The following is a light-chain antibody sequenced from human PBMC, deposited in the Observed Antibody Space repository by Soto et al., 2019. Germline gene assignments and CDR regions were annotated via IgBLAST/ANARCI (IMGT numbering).Light chain of an antibody. CDR3: QQRYRWPET. Sequence: EIVLTQSPGTLSLSPGERATLSCRASQCVSNYLAWYQQKPGQSPSLLIYDASNRATGIPARFSGSGSGTDFTLSISSLEPEDFAVYYCQQRYRWPETFGQGTKVDIK. V-gene: IGKV3-11*01. CDR2: DAS. J-gene: IGKJ1*01. CDR1: QCVSNY.